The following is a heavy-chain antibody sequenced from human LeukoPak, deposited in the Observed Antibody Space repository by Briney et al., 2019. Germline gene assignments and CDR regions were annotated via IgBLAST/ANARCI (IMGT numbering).Heavy chain of an antibody. CDR2: IYHSGTT. V-gene: IGHV4-4*02. J-gene: IGHJ4*02. Sequence: SETLSLTCAVPGGSISSSNWWTWVRQSPGKGLEWIGEIYHSGTTNYNPSLKSRVTISVDKSKNQFSLKLSSVTAADTAVYYCAVKGAVSGSFDYWGQGTLVTVSS. CDR1: GGSISSSNW. CDR3: AVKGAVSGSFDY. D-gene: IGHD5-12*01.